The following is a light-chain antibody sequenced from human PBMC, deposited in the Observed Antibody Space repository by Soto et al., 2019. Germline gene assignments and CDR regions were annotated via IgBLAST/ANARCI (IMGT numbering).Light chain of an antibody. V-gene: IGLV2-11*01. CDR1: SSDVGGYTY. CDR2: DVK. Sequence: QSALTQPRSVSGSPGQSVILSCTGTSSDVGGYTYVTWYQQYPGKAPKVMIYDVKTRPSGVPDRFFGSKSGNTASLTISGLQAEDEADYYCCSYAGDYTFVFGTGTKLTVL. J-gene: IGLJ1*01. CDR3: CSYAGDYTFV.